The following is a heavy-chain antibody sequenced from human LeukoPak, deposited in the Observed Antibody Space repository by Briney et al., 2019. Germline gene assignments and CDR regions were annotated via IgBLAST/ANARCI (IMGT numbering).Heavy chain of an antibody. CDR1: GGTFSSYA. Sequence: SVKVSCKASGGTFSSYAISWVRQAPGQGLEWMGRIIPILGIVNYAQKFQGRVTITADKSTSTAYMELSSLRSEDTAVYYCARGDCSSTSCYNYYYYGMDVWGQGTTVTVSS. CDR2: IIPILGIV. CDR3: ARGDCSSTSCYNYYYYGMDV. J-gene: IGHJ6*02. D-gene: IGHD2-2*02. V-gene: IGHV1-69*04.